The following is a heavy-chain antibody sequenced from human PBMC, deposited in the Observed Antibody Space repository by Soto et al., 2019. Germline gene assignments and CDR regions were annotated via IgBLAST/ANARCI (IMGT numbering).Heavy chain of an antibody. CDR2: IDPSDSYT. CDR3: ATYPPDYGDFYATNRHFDE. D-gene: IGHD4-17*01. Sequence: GESLNISCKGSGYSFTSYWISWVRQMPGKGLEWMGRIDPSDSYTNYSPSFQGHVTISADKSISTAYLQWSSLKASDTAMYYCATYPPDYGDFYATNRHFDESGPGTLGAVSS. CDR1: GYSFTSYW. V-gene: IGHV5-10-1*01. J-gene: IGHJ4*02.